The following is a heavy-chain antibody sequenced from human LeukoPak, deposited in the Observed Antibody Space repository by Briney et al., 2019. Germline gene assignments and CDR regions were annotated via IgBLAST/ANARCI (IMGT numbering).Heavy chain of an antibody. CDR2: IYYSGST. D-gene: IGHD5-18*01. J-gene: IGHJ4*02. CDR1: GGSISSGGYY. V-gene: IGHV4-31*03. CDR3: AREGSYGYFDY. Sequence: SETLSLTCTVSGGSISSGGYYWSWIRQHPGKGLEWIRYIYYSGSTYYNPSLKSRVTISVDTSKNQFSLKLSSVTAADTAVYYCAREGSYGYFDYWGQGTLVTVSS.